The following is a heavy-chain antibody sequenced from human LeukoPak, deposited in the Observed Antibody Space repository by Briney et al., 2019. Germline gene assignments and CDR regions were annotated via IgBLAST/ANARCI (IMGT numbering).Heavy chain of an antibody. CDR3: AKVLHDYGDYGDYYYGMDV. CDR1: GFTFSSYA. Sequence: GGSLRLSCAASGFTFSSYAMSWVRQAPGKGLEWVSAISGSGGSTYYADSVKGRFTISRDNSKNTLYLQMNSLRAEDTAVYCCAKVLHDYGDYGDYYYGMDVWGQGTTVTVSS. J-gene: IGHJ6*02. D-gene: IGHD4-17*01. V-gene: IGHV3-23*01. CDR2: ISGSGGST.